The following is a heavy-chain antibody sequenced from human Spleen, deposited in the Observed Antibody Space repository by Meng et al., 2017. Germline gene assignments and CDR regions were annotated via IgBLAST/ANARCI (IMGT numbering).Heavy chain of an antibody. CDR2: ISTYNANT. Sequence: ASVKVSCKASGYTFTNYRIDWVRQAPGQGLEWMGWISTYNANTNYAQKLQGRVTMTTDTSTRTAYMELRSLRTDDTAVYYCARDIVGGWYSLDYWGQGTLVT. J-gene: IGHJ4*02. V-gene: IGHV1-18*01. CDR3: ARDIVGGWYSLDY. CDR1: GYTFTNYR. D-gene: IGHD6-19*01.